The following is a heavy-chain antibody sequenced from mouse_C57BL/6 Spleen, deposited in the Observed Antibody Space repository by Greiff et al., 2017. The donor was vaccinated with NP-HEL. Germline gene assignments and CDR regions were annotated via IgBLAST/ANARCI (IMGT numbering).Heavy chain of an antibody. Sequence: EVHLVESGGGLVKPGGSLKLSCAASGFTFSDYGMHWVRQAPEKGLEWVAYISSGSSTIYYADTVKGRFTISRDNAKNTLFLQMTSLRSEDTAMYYCARITTVVAPMDYWGQGTSVTVSS. V-gene: IGHV5-17*01. D-gene: IGHD1-1*01. J-gene: IGHJ4*01. CDR3: ARITTVVAPMDY. CDR2: ISSGSSTI. CDR1: GFTFSDYG.